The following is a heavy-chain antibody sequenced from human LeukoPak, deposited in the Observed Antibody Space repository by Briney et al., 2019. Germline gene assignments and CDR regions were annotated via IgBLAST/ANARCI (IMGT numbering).Heavy chain of an antibody. J-gene: IGHJ4*02. CDR1: GYTFTSYG. V-gene: IGHV1-18*01. Sequence: ASVKVSCKASGYTFTSYGINWVRQAPGQGLEWMGWISAYNGNTNYALKFQGRVIMTTDTLTSTAYMELMSLRSDDTAVYYCARFLIGDGSPHYFDYWGQGTLVTVSS. D-gene: IGHD2-15*01. CDR2: ISAYNGNT. CDR3: ARFLIGDGSPHYFDY.